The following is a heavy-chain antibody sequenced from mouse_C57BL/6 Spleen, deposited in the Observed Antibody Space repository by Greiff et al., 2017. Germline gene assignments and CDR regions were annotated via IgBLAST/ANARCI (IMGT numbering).Heavy chain of an antibody. Sequence: VQLQQSGPELVKPGASVKISCKASGYTFTDYYMNWVKQSHGKSLEWIGDINPNNGGTSYNQKFKGKATLTVDKSSSTAYRELRSLTSEDSAVYYCTRGLLWSQGYFDYWGQGTTLTVSS. D-gene: IGHD2-1*01. CDR3: TRGLLWSQGYFDY. CDR1: GYTFTDYY. V-gene: IGHV1-26*01. CDR2: INPNNGGT. J-gene: IGHJ2*01.